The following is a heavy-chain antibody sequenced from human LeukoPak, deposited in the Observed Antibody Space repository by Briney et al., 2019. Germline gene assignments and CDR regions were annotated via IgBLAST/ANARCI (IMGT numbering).Heavy chain of an antibody. V-gene: IGHV4-31*03. J-gene: IGHJ4*02. Sequence: SETLSLTCNVSGDSISSGDYYWNWICQQPGKGLEWIGYIYYSGRTYYNPSLRLRLTISVDTSNNLFSLRLTSVTAADTAVYYCARGAYRSAWADSWGQGTLVTVSS. CDR3: ARGAYRSAWADS. CDR1: GDSISSGDYY. D-gene: IGHD6-19*01. CDR2: IYYSGRT.